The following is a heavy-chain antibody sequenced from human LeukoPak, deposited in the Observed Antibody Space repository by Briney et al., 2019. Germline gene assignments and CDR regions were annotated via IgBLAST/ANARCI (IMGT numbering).Heavy chain of an antibody. CDR3: ASSMVRGVNRYYFDY. CDR2: IRYDGSNK. V-gene: IGHV3-30*02. J-gene: IGHJ4*02. D-gene: IGHD3-10*01. Sequence: GGSLRLSCAASGFTFSSYGMHWVRQAPGKGLEWVAFIRYDGSNKYYADSVKGRFTISRDNSKNTLYLQMNSLRAEDTAVYYCASSMVRGVNRYYFDYWGQGTLVTVSS. CDR1: GFTFSSYG.